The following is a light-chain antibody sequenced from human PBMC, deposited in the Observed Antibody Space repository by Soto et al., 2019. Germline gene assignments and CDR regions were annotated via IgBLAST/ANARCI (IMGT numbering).Light chain of an antibody. V-gene: IGLV2-8*01. CDR2: EVS. CDR3: CSYAGSNNLV. J-gene: IGLJ2*01. Sequence: QSALTQPPSASGSPGQSVTISCTGTSSDVGGYKYVSWYQQHPGKAPKLMIFEVSKRPSGVPDRFSGSKSGNTASLTISGLQAEDEVDYYCCSYAGSNNLVFGGGTKLTVL. CDR1: SSDVGGYKY.